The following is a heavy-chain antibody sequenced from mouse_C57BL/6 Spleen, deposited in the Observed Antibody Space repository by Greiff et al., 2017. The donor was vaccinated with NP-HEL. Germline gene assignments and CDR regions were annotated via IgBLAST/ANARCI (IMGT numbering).Heavy chain of an antibody. J-gene: IGHJ2*01. Sequence: VQLKESGPGLVKPSPSLSLTCSVTGYSITSGYYWNWIRQFPGNKLEWMGYISYDGSNNYNPSLKNRISITPDTSKNQFFLKLNSVTTEDTATYYCARGDYDEDYWGQGTTLTVSS. V-gene: IGHV3-6*01. CDR2: ISYDGSN. CDR3: ARGDYDEDY. D-gene: IGHD2-4*01. CDR1: GYSITSGYY.